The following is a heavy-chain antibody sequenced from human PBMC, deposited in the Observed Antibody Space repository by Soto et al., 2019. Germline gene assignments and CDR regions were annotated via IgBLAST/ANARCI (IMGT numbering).Heavy chain of an antibody. D-gene: IGHD6-6*01. CDR3: ARGGSSSTNRFDP. J-gene: IGHJ5*02. CDR2: IYPSDSDT. V-gene: IGHV5-51*01. Sequence: LGESLKISCKGSGYSFTSYWIGWVRQMPGKGLEWMGIIYPSDSDTRYSPSFQGQVTISADKSISTAYLQWSSLKASDTAMYYCARGGSSSTNRFDPWGQGTLVTVSS. CDR1: GYSFTSYW.